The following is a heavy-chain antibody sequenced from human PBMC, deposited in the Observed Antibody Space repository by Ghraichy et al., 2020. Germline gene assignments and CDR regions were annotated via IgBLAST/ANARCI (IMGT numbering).Heavy chain of an antibody. Sequence: GGSLRLSCISSGFIFSNYAMSWVRQTPGKGLEWVSAISVSGYTLYADSVKGRFTISRDIAKKVLYLEMNSLSAEDTGVYYAVLAEGDASRMGSPSDYWGQGTLVTVSS. V-gene: IGHV3-23*01. CDR3: VLAEGDASRMGSPSDY. CDR2: ISVSGYT. D-gene: IGHD3-3*02. J-gene: IGHJ4*02. CDR1: GFIFSNYA.